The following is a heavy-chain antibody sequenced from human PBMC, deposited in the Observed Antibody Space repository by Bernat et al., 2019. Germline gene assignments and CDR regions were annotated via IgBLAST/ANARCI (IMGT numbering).Heavy chain of an antibody. CDR3: AREELYGDYGY. D-gene: IGHD4-17*01. CDR1: GYTFTHHG. V-gene: IGHV1-2*02. Sequence: QVQLVQSGTEVKKPGASVRVSCKTSGYTFTHHGIGWVRQAPGQGLEWLGWINPNSGGTNYAQKFQGRVTMTRDTSISTAYMEVSRLRSDDSAVYYCAREELYGDYGYWGQGTLVTVSS. J-gene: IGHJ4*02. CDR2: INPNSGGT.